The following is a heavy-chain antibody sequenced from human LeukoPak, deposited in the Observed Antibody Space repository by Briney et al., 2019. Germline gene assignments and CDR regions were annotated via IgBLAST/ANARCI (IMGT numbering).Heavy chain of an antibody. D-gene: IGHD4-17*01. Sequence: GGSLRLSCAASGFTFSSYSMNWVRQAPGKGLEWVSYISSSSSTIYYADSVKGRFTISRDNAKNSLYLQMNSLRAEDTAVYYCARDLGRTVTTFWFDPWGQGTLVTVSS. CDR3: ARDLGRTVTTFWFDP. CDR2: ISSSSSTI. V-gene: IGHV3-48*04. CDR1: GFTFSSYS. J-gene: IGHJ5*02.